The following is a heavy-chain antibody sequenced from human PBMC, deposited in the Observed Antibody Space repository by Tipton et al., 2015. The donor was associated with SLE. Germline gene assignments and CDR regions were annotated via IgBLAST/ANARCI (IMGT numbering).Heavy chain of an antibody. CDR2: IYTSGST. Sequence: TLSLTCTVSGGSISSYYWSWIRQPAGKGLEWIGRIYTSGSTNYNPSLKSRVTMSVDTSKNQFSLKLSSVTAADTAVYYCAREIMITLGEPYAFDIWGQGTMVTVSS. D-gene: IGHD3-16*01. V-gene: IGHV4-4*07. J-gene: IGHJ3*02. CDR3: AREIMITLGEPYAFDI. CDR1: GGSISSYY.